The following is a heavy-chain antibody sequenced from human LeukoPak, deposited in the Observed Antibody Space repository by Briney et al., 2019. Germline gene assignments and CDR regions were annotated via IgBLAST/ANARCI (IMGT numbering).Heavy chain of an antibody. CDR3: ARVGVGATFDY. CDR2: INTDGSTT. J-gene: IGHJ4*02. Sequence: GGSLRLSCAVSGLTFSGHWMYWVRQSPGKGLMWVSRINTDGSTTTYADTVKGRFTISRDNAKNTLYLQMDSLRVDDTAVYYCARVGVGATFDYWGQGILVTVSS. CDR1: GLTFSGHW. D-gene: IGHD1-26*01. V-gene: IGHV3-74*01.